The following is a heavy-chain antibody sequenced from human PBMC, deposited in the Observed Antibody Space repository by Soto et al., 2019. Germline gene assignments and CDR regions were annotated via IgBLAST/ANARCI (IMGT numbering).Heavy chain of an antibody. Sequence: LRLSCAASGLTFSSYAMSWVRQAPGKGLQWVANIKPDGGEKWYVDSVRGRFTISRDNVKNSLYLQMNNVRAEDTAVYYCARGDFYDSSGPFSDAFDIWGQGTMVTVSS. J-gene: IGHJ3*02. CDR2: IKPDGGEK. CDR1: GLTFSSYA. V-gene: IGHV3-7*04. CDR3: ARGDFYDSSGPFSDAFDI. D-gene: IGHD3-22*01.